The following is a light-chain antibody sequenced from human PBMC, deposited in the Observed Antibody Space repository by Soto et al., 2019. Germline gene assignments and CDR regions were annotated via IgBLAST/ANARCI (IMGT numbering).Light chain of an antibody. V-gene: IGKV1-33*01. CDR3: QQYDNLPLT. J-gene: IGKJ4*01. CDR2: DAS. CDR1: QTISRW. Sequence: DIQITQFPFTLFASVRDRVTITFRARQTISRWLAWYQQKPGKAPKFLIYDASNLEAGVPSRFSGSGSGTHFTFTITSLQPEDIGTYYCQQYDNLPLTFGGGTKVDIK.